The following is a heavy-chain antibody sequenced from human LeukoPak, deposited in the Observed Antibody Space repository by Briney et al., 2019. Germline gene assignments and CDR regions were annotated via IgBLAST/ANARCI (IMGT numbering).Heavy chain of an antibody. Sequence: PGGSLRLSCAASGFTFSSYSMNWVRQAPGKGLEWVSSISSSSYIYYADSVKGRFTISRGNSKNTLYLQMNSLRAHDTAVYYCAKSSLVPSFDYWGQGTLVTVSS. V-gene: IGHV3-21*04. CDR2: ISSSSYI. CDR3: AKSSLVPSFDY. CDR1: GFTFSSYS. D-gene: IGHD6-6*01. J-gene: IGHJ4*02.